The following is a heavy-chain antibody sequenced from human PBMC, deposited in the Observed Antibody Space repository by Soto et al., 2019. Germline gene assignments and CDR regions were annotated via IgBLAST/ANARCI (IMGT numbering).Heavy chain of an antibody. CDR1: GYTFTSYG. D-gene: IGHD6-6*01. CDR3: ARDRDSSSYYYYYYGMDV. V-gene: IGHV1-18*01. J-gene: IGHJ6*02. CDR2: ISAYNGNT. Sequence: ASVKVSCKASGYTFTSYGISWVRQAPGQGLEWMGWISAYNGNTNYAQKLQGRVTMTTDTSTSTAYMELRSLRSDDTAVYYCARDRDSSSYYYYYYGMDVWGQGTTVTVS.